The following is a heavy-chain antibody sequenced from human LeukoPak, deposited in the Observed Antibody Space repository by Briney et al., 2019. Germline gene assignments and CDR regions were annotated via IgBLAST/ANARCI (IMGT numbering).Heavy chain of an antibody. CDR2: IDYSGSS. Sequence: PSETLSLTCIVSGDSISSGSFYWGWIRQPPGQSLEWIGSIDYSGSSYYNPSLQSRVTISVDTSKNQLSLRLKSVTASDTAVYYCARDRGIAGHGDFDYWGQGTLVTVSS. CDR1: GDSISSGSFY. V-gene: IGHV4-39*02. J-gene: IGHJ4*02. D-gene: IGHD6-13*01. CDR3: ARDRGIAGHGDFDY.